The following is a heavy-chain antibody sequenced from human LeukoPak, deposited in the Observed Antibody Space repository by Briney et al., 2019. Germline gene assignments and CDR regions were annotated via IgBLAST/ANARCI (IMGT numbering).Heavy chain of an antibody. Sequence: SVKVSCKASGYTFTSYDINWVRQAPGQGLEWMGRIIPILGIANYAQKFQGRVTITADKSTSTAYMELSSLRSEDTAVYYCARAMIVVAENYYFDYWGQGTLVTVSS. J-gene: IGHJ4*02. CDR2: IIPILGIA. CDR1: GYTFTSYD. CDR3: ARAMIVVAENYYFDY. D-gene: IGHD3-22*01. V-gene: IGHV1-69*04.